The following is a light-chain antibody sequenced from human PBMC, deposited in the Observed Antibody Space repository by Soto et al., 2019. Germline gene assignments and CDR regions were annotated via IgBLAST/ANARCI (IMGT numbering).Light chain of an antibody. V-gene: IGKV1-5*01. CDR3: QQYKIRST. Sequence: DIQMTQSPSSLSASVGDTVTITCRASGRGAKWLAWYHQKPGNAPKVLIYDVSKLGSGVPSRFSGSGSETEFTLSITGLQPEDSATYFCQQYKIRSTFGQGTKVEV. J-gene: IGKJ1*01. CDR2: DVS. CDR1: GRGAKW.